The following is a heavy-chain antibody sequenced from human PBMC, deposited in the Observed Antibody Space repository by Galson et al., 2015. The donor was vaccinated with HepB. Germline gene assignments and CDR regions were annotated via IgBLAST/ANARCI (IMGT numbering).Heavy chain of an antibody. CDR3: ARDAAYSGSYSWVY. Sequence: SETLSLTCTVSGDSVSSGSYYWSWIRQPPGKGLEWIWHIYYSGSTNYNPSLKSRVAISVDTSKNQFSLTLTSVTAADTAVYYCARDAAYSGSYSWVYWGQGTLVTVSS. J-gene: IGHJ4*02. CDR1: GDSVSSGSYY. CDR2: IYYSGST. D-gene: IGHD1-26*01. V-gene: IGHV4-61*01.